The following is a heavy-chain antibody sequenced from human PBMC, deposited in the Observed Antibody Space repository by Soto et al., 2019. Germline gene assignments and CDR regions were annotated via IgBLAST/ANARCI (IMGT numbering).Heavy chain of an antibody. V-gene: IGHV3-21*01. CDR3: ARDVTGYNWFDP. Sequence: GGSLRLSCAASGFTVSSNYMSWVRQAPGKGLEWVSSISSSSSYIYYADSVKGRFTISRDNAKNSLYLQMNSLRAEDTAVYYCARDVTGYNWFDPWGQGTLVTVSS. J-gene: IGHJ5*02. CDR1: GFTVSSNY. D-gene: IGHD3-10*01. CDR2: ISSSSSYI.